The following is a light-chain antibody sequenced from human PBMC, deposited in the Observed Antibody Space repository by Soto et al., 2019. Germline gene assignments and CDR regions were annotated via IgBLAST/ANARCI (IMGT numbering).Light chain of an antibody. J-gene: IGLJ1*01. Sequence: QSALTQLPSASGSPGQSVTISCTGTSNDVGGYDYVSWYQQHPGKAPKLMIYEVIKRPSGVPDRFFGSKSGNTASLTVSGLQAEDEADYYCSSYVGGNTFVFGTGTKVSVL. CDR2: EVI. CDR1: SNDVGGYDY. V-gene: IGLV2-8*01. CDR3: SSYVGGNTFV.